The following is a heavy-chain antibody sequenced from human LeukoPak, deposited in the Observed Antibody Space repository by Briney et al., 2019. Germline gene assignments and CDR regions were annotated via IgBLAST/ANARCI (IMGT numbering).Heavy chain of an antibody. CDR3: ATGPKERGSGSYYYY. Sequence: SETLSLTCTVSGGSISSYYWSWIRQPAGKGLEWIGRIYTSGSTNYNPSLKSRVTMSVDTSKNQFSLKLSSVTAADTAVYYCATGPKERGSGSYYYYWGQGTLVTVSS. CDR1: GGSISSYY. J-gene: IGHJ4*02. V-gene: IGHV4-4*07. D-gene: IGHD3-10*01. CDR2: IYTSGST.